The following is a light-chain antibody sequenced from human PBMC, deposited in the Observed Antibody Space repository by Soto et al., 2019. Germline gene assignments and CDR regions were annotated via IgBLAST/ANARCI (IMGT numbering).Light chain of an antibody. CDR3: QQYDKWPTWT. J-gene: IGKJ1*01. Sequence: EKVMTQSPATVSVIPLERATISCSPGQSVSSNLAWFQHKPGQAPRLLIYGASIRATGIPARFSGSGSRTEFTLTISSLQSEDFAVYYCQQYDKWPTWTFGQGTKV. CDR1: QSVSSN. V-gene: IGKV3-15*01. CDR2: GAS.